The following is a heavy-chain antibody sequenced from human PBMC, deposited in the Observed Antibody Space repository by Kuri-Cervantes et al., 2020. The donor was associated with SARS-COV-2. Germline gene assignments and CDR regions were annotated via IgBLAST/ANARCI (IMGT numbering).Heavy chain of an antibody. D-gene: IGHD6-6*01. CDR2: ISSSSSTI. Sequence: GESLKISCAASGFTFSSYSMNWVRQAPGKGLEWASYISSSSSTIYYADSVKGRFTISRDNAKNSLYLQMNSLRAEDTAVYYCARDPRYSSSWLDYWGQGTLVTVSS. CDR3: ARDPRYSSSWLDY. V-gene: IGHV3-48*01. CDR1: GFTFSSYS. J-gene: IGHJ4*02.